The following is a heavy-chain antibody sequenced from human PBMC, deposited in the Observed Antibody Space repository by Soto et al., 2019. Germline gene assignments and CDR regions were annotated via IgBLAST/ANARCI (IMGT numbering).Heavy chain of an antibody. CDR3: ARDMWANSSGSRYFDY. J-gene: IGHJ4*02. CDR2: IYYSGST. CDR1: GGSISSYD. D-gene: IGHD6-19*01. Sequence: PSETLSLTCTVSGGSISSYDWSWIRQPPGKGLEWIGYIYYSGSTNYNPSLKSRVTISVDTSKNQFSLKLSSVTAADTAVYYCARDMWANSSGSRYFDYWGQGTLVTVSS. V-gene: IGHV4-59*01.